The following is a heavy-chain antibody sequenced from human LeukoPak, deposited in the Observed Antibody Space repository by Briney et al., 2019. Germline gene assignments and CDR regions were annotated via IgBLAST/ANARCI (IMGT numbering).Heavy chain of an antibody. D-gene: IGHD6-13*01. Sequence: ASVQVSCKASGYTFTRYYMHWVRQAPGQGLEWMGIINPRGGSTSYAQKFQGRVTMTRDTSTSTGYMELSSLRSEDTAVYDCARDRTKGIAAAGIDYWGQGTLVTVSS. V-gene: IGHV1-46*01. CDR2: INPRGGST. CDR1: GYTFTRYY. CDR3: ARDRTKGIAAAGIDY. J-gene: IGHJ4*02.